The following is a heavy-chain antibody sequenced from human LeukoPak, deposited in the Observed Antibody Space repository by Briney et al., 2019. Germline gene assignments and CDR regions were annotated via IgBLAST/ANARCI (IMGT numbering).Heavy chain of an antibody. Sequence: PSETLSLTCSVSGHSISSGYYWGWIRQPPGKGLVWIGTMYHRGSTYYNPSLKSRVTMSGDTSKNHFSLKLSSVIAADAAVYYCARHRGDNSNPRYYFYYMDVWGKGTTVTVSS. V-gene: IGHV4-38-2*01. CDR1: GHSISSGYY. J-gene: IGHJ6*03. CDR2: MYHRGST. D-gene: IGHD4-11*01. CDR3: ARHRGDNSNPRYYFYYMDV.